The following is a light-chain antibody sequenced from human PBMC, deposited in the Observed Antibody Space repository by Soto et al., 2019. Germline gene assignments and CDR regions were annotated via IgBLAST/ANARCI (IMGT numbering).Light chain of an antibody. CDR3: CSYAGSYTHYV. CDR2: AVT. CDR1: SSDVGGYNY. Sequence: QSVLTQPRSVSGSPGQSVTISCTGTSSDVGGYNYVSWYQQYPGKAPKVMIYAVTKRPSEVPDRISGSKSGNTASLTISGLQAEDEADYYCCSYAGSYTHYVFGTGTKVTVL. V-gene: IGLV2-11*01. J-gene: IGLJ1*01.